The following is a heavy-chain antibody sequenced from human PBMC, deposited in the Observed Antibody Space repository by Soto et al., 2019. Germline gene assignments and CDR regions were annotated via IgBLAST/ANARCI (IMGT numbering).Heavy chain of an antibody. Sequence: SETLSLTCSVSGASVSDKTFYWSGLRQSPGKGLEWIGYIYYSGTTNYNPSLKGRFTISVDTSKNQFSLRLNSVTAADTALYYCARTTAVPNTLPSRYSFAYWGQGMLVTV. V-gene: IGHV4-61*01. CDR1: GASVSDKTFY. CDR3: ARTTAVPNTLPSRYSFAY. D-gene: IGHD4-17*01. CDR2: IYYSGTT. J-gene: IGHJ4*02.